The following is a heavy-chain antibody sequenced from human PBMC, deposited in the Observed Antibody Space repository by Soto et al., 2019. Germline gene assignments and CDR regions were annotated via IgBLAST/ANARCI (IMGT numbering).Heavy chain of an antibody. CDR2: IYYSGST. CDR1: GGSISSSSYY. V-gene: IGHV4-39*01. J-gene: IGHJ4*02. Sequence: QLQLQESGPGLVKPSETLSLTCTVSGGSISSSSYYWGWIRQPPGKGLAWIGSIYYSGSTYYNPSLKSRVTISLDTSKNKFRLKLSDVTAEDRAVYYWASNVLLWFGELSYFDYWGQGTLVTVSS. D-gene: IGHD3-10*01. CDR3: ASNVLLWFGELSYFDY.